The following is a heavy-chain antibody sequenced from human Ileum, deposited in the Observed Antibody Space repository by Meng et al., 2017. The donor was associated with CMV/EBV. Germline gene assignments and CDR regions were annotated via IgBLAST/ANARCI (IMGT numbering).Heavy chain of an antibody. V-gene: IGHV1-2*02. J-gene: IGHJ5*02. D-gene: IGHD2-2*01. CDR2: VDPNRGGT. Sequence: NTFTDYCLHWVRQAPGQGLQWLGWVDPNRGGTNYAQKVQGRVTMTWDTSITTAYMELTRLRSDDTAVYYCTRSRYCSSSSCWGGFDPWGQGTLVTVSS. CDR3: TRSRYCSSSSCWGGFDP. CDR1: NTFTDYC.